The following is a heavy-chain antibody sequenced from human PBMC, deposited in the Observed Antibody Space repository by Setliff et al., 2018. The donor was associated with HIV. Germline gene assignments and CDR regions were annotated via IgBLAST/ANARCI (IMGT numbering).Heavy chain of an antibody. CDR1: GYSISSGCY. CDR3: ARLAIPAATTDY. CDR2: MYHTGST. D-gene: IGHD2-2*01. J-gene: IGHJ4*02. V-gene: IGHV4-38-2*01. Sequence: PSETLSLTCAVSGYSISSGCYWGWIRQPPGKGLEWIGSMYHTGSTYYSPSLNSRFTISVDTSKNQFSLKLNSVTAADTAVYYCARLAIPAATTDYWGQGTLVTVSS.